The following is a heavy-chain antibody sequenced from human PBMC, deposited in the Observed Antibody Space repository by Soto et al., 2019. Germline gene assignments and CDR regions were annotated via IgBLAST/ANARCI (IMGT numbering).Heavy chain of an antibody. V-gene: IGHV4-31*03. CDR2: IYYNGNT. J-gene: IGHJ5*02. D-gene: IGHD2-15*01. CDR3: ARCSLVVIPVPGFDP. CDR1: GGSISSGGYY. Sequence: PSETLSLTCTVSGGSISSGGYYWSWIRQHPGRGLEWIGYIYYNGNTYYNPSLKSRVTVSVDTSKNQFSLNVRSVTAAATAAYYCARCSLVVIPVPGFDPWGQGTLVTVSS.